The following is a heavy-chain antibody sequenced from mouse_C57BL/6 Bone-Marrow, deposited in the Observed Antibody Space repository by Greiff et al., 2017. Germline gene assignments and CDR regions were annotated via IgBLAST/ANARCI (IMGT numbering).Heavy chain of an antibody. V-gene: IGHV1-82*01. J-gene: IGHJ3*01. Sequence: VKLQESGPELVKPGASVKISCKASGYAFSSSWMNWVKQRPGKGLEWIGRIYPGDGDTNYNGKFKGKATLTADKSSSTAYMQLSSLTSEDSAVYFCARGDYDYEFAYWGQGTLVTVSA. CDR3: ARGDYDYEFAY. CDR1: GYAFSSSW. D-gene: IGHD2-4*01. CDR2: IYPGDGDT.